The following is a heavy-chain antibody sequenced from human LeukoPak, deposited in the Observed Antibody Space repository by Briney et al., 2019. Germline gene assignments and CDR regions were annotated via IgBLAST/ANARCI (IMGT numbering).Heavy chain of an antibody. Sequence: PSQTPSLTCTVSGTSVSSGGYYRSWIRQHPGKGLEWIGYIHFSDNTYYNPSLKSRLIMSLDTSKNQVSLKLISVTAADTAVYYCARGGLRLTLIRGIIPFDYWGLGTLVTVSS. D-gene: IGHD3-10*01. CDR3: ARGGLRLTLIRGIIPFDY. V-gene: IGHV4-31*03. J-gene: IGHJ4*02. CDR1: GTSVSSGGYY. CDR2: IHFSDNT.